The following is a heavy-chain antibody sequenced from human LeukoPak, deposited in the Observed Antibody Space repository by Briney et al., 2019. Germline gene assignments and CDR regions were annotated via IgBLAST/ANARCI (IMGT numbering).Heavy chain of an antibody. V-gene: IGHV4-30-4*01. Sequence: SQTLSLTCTVSGGSISSGDYYWSWIRQPPGKGVEWIGYIYYSGSTYYNPSLKSRATIPVDTSKNQFSLKLSSVTAADTAVYYCARAPWGDYVDYWGQGTLVTVSS. CDR2: IYYSGST. CDR1: GGSISSGDYY. D-gene: IGHD3-16*01. CDR3: ARAPWGDYVDY. J-gene: IGHJ4*02.